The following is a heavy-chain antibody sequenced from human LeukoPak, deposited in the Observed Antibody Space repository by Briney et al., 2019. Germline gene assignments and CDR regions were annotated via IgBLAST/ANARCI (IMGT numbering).Heavy chain of an antibody. CDR3: ARPLRESGYFYFDY. V-gene: IGHV3-21*01. Sequence: PGGSLRLSCAASGFTFSSHGMNWVRQAPGKGLEWVSSISSSSSYIYYADSVKGRFTISRDNAKNSLYLQMNSLRAEDTAVYYCARPLRESGYFYFDYWGQGTLVTVSS. CDR1: GFTFSSHG. D-gene: IGHD3-3*01. CDR2: ISSSSSYI. J-gene: IGHJ4*02.